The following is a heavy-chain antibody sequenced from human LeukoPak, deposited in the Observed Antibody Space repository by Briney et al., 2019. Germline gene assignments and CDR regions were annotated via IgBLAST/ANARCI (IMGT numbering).Heavy chain of an antibody. V-gene: IGHV3-66*01. CDR1: GFTFSDYY. CDR2: IYRGGSR. CDR3: ARDDYGDQTDY. J-gene: IGHJ4*02. Sequence: GGSLRLSCAASGFTFSDYYMTWIRQAPGRGLKWVAAIYRGGSRYYADSVKGRFTISRDNSKNTLYLQMNSLTAEDTGVYYCARDDYGDQTDYWGQGTLVTVSS. D-gene: IGHD4-17*01.